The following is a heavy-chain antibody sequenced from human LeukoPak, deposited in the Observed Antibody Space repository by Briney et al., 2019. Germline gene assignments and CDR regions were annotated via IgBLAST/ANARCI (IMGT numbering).Heavy chain of an antibody. CDR1: GGSISTYY. V-gene: IGHV4-59*08. D-gene: IGHD6-19*01. J-gene: IGHJ4*02. Sequence: SETLSLTYTVSGGSISTYYWSWIRQPPGKGLEWIGYIYYSGSTNYSPSLKSRVTISVDTSKNQFSLKLRSVTAADTAVYYCARHHRGSGCVDYWGQGTLVTVS. CDR3: ARHHRGSGCVDY. CDR2: IYYSGST.